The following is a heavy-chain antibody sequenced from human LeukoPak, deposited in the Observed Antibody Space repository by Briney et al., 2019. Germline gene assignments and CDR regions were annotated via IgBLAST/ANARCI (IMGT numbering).Heavy chain of an antibody. D-gene: IGHD4-11*01. Sequence: ASVKVSCKASGYTFTNYDINWVRQATGQGLEWMGWMNPNSGNTGYAQKFQGRVTITRNTSISTAYMELSSLRSEDTAVYYCARGILQSFYYYYYMDVWGKGTTVTVSS. J-gene: IGHJ6*03. CDR1: GYTFTNYD. V-gene: IGHV1-8*03. CDR3: ARGILQSFYYYYYMDV. CDR2: MNPNSGNT.